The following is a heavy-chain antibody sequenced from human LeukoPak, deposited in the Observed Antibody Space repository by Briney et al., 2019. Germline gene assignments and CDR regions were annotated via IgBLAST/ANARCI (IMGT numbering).Heavy chain of an antibody. J-gene: IGHJ6*03. CDR3: ARGPHYYYYYMDV. CDR1: GFTFSSYG. Sequence: GGSLRLSCAASGFTFSSYGMNWVRQAPGKGLEWVAVISYDGSNKYYADSVKGRFTISRDNSKNTLYLQMNSLRAEDTAVYYCARGPHYYYYYMDVWGKGTTVTISS. V-gene: IGHV3-30*03. CDR2: ISYDGSNK.